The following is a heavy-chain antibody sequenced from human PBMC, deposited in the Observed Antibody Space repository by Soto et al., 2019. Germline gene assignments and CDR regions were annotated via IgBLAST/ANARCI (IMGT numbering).Heavy chain of an antibody. Sequence: GESLKISCKGSGYSFTSYWIGWVRQMPGKGLEWMGIIYPGDSDTRYSPSFQGQVTISADKSISTAYLQWSSLKASDTAMYYCARTPAPKSLRYFDWSTLHGMDVWGQGTTVTVS. CDR2: IYPGDSDT. D-gene: IGHD3-9*01. CDR3: ARTPAPKSLRYFDWSTLHGMDV. V-gene: IGHV5-51*01. J-gene: IGHJ6*02. CDR1: GYSFTSYW.